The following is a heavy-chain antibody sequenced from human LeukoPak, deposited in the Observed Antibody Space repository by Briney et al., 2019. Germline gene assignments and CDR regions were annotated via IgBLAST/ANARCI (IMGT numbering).Heavy chain of an antibody. J-gene: IGHJ4*02. Sequence: SETLSLTCTVSGGSISSSSYYWGWIRQPPGKGLEWIGSIYYSGSTYYNPSLKSRVTISVDTSKNQFSLKLSSVTAADTAVYYCARLRYFDWLPDYWGQGTLVTVSS. CDR2: IYYSGST. D-gene: IGHD3-9*01. V-gene: IGHV4-39*07. CDR3: ARLRYFDWLPDY. CDR1: GGSISSSSYY.